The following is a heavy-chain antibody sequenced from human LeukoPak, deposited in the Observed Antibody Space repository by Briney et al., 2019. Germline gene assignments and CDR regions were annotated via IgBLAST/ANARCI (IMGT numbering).Heavy chain of an antibody. CDR2: ISYDGSNK. Sequence: PGGSLRLSCAASGFTFSSYAMHWVRQAPGKGLEWVAVISYDGSNKYYADSVKGRFTISRDNSKNTLYLQMNSLRAEDTAVYYCAKEANIWWNDVFDYWGQGTLVTVSS. J-gene: IGHJ4*02. V-gene: IGHV3-30-3*01. CDR3: AKEANIWWNDVFDY. CDR1: GFTFSSYA. D-gene: IGHD1-1*01.